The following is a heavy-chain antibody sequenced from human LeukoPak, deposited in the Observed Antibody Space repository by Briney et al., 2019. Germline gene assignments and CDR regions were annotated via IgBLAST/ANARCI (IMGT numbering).Heavy chain of an antibody. J-gene: IGHJ5*02. Sequence: GGSLRLSCAASGFTFDDYGMSWVRQAPGKGLEWVSGINWNGGSTGYADSVKGRFTISRDKSKNTLYLQMNGLRAEDTAVYYCARDRAGSSSWYEGWFDPWGQGTLVTVSS. CDR3: ARDRAGSSSWYEGWFDP. CDR2: INWNGGST. D-gene: IGHD6-13*01. CDR1: GFTFDDYG. V-gene: IGHV3-20*04.